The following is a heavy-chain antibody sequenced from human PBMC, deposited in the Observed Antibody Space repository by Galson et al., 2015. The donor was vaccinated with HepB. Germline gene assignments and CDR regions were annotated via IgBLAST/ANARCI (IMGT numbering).Heavy chain of an antibody. D-gene: IGHD1-26*01. Sequence: SLRPSCAASQFIVSGNYMSWVRQAPGKGLEWVSVIYSGGSTYYADSVKGRFTISRDNSKNTLYLQMNNLRAEDTAVYYCAGGYSISWFSGLGYWGQGTLVTVSS. J-gene: IGHJ4*02. CDR1: QFIVSGNY. V-gene: IGHV3-53*01. CDR2: IYSGGST. CDR3: AGGYSISWFSGLGY.